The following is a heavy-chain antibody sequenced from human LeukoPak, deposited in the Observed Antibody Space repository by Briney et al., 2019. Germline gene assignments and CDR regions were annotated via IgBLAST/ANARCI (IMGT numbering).Heavy chain of an antibody. Sequence: GGSLRLSCAASGFTFSSYWMDWVRHAPGKGLVWVSRIKTDGSRKIYADSVKGRFTISSDNAKYTLYLQMTSLRAEDSAVYYCAREISGSNSEDYWGQGTLVTVSS. D-gene: IGHD4-23*01. V-gene: IGHV3-74*01. CDR2: IKTDGSRK. CDR3: AREISGSNSEDY. CDR1: GFTFSSYW. J-gene: IGHJ4*02.